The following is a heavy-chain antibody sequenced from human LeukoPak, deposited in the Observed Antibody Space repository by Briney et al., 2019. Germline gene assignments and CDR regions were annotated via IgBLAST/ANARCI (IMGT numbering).Heavy chain of an antibody. CDR2: IYNKASVK. CDR3: ARFEPLGSSSPPDSYGMDV. Sequence: GGSLRLSCAASGFTFSSYAMRWVRQAPGKGLEWVALIYNKASVKYYADSVIGRFTISRDNSQHSLFLQMNIMTAEYAAYYYCARFEPLGSSSPPDSYGMDVWGQGTTVTVSS. J-gene: IGHJ6*02. CDR1: GFTFSSYA. D-gene: IGHD6-13*01. V-gene: IGHV3-30*01.